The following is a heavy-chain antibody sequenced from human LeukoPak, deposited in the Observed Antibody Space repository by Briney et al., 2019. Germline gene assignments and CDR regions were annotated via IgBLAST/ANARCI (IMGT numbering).Heavy chain of an antibody. CDR2: ISSSGSTI. CDR1: GFTFSDYY. J-gene: IGHJ4*02. CDR3: ARDGRKHYYDSSGPPNAY. V-gene: IGHV3-11*01. D-gene: IGHD3-22*01. Sequence: GGSLRLSCAASGFTFSDYYMSWIRQAPGEGLEWVSYISSSGSTIYYADSVKGRFTISRDNAKNSLYLQMNSLRAEDTAVYYCARDGRKHYYDSSGPPNAYWGQGTLVTVSS.